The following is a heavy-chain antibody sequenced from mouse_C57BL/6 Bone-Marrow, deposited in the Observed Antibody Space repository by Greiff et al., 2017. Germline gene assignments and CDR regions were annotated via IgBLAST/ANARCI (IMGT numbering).Heavy chain of an antibody. D-gene: IGHD2-3*01. CDR1: GYAFSSYW. Sequence: QVQLQQSGAELVKPGASVKISCKASGYAFSSYWMNWVKQRPGKGLAWIGQIYPGDGDTTYNGKFKGKATLTADKSSSTAYMQLSSLTSEDSAVYFCARGGWTIDGYYPPWFAYWGQGTLVTVSA. CDR2: IYPGDGDT. J-gene: IGHJ3*01. CDR3: ARGGWTIDGYYPPWFAY. V-gene: IGHV1-80*01.